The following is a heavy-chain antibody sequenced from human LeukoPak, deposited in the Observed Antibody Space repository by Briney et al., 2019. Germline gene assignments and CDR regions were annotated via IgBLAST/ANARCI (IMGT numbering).Heavy chain of an antibody. D-gene: IGHD3-16*02. V-gene: IGHV4-34*01. CDR1: GGSFGGYY. CDR2: INHSGST. Sequence: SETLSLTCAVYGGSFGGYYWSWIRQPPGNGLEWIGEINHSGSTNYNPSLKSRVTISVDTSKNQFSLKLSSVTAADTAVYYCARARGLTFGGVIANWGQGTLVTVSS. CDR3: ARARGLTFGGVIAN. J-gene: IGHJ4*02.